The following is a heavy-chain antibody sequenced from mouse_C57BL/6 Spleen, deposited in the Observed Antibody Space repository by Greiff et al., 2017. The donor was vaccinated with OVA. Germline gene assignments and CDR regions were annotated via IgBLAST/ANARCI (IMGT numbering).Heavy chain of an antibody. CDR2: INPNNGGT. CDR1: GYTFTDYY. J-gene: IGHJ2*01. Sequence: EVQLQQSGPELVKPGASVKISCKASGYTFTDYYMNWVKQSHGKSLEWIGDINPNNGGTSYNQKFKGKATLTLDKSSSTAYMELRSLTSEDSAVYYCARSEVYYDYDSYFDYWGQGTTLTVSS. V-gene: IGHV1-26*01. CDR3: ARSEVYYDYDSYFDY. D-gene: IGHD2-4*01.